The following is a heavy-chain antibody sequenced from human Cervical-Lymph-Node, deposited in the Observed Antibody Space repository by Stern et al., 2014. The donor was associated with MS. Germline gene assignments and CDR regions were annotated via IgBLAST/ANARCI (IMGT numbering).Heavy chain of an antibody. CDR2: SDHSGST. Sequence: VQLVESGPGLVKPSGTLSLTCAVSGGSISSSNWWSWVRQSPGKGLEWIGESDHSGSTIYNPSLKSRVTVSLDKSKNRFSLNLSPVPAADTAVYFCARFPASRPHVFDSWGQGTLVTVSS. V-gene: IGHV4-4*02. D-gene: IGHD6-13*01. CDR3: ARFPASRPHVFDS. CDR1: GGSISSSNW. J-gene: IGHJ4*02.